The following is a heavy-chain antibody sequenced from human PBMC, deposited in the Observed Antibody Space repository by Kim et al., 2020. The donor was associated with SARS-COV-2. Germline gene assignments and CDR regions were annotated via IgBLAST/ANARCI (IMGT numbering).Heavy chain of an antibody. J-gene: IGHJ6*02. Sequence: TPSLKRRVTISVDTSKNQFSLQLSSVTAADTAVYYCARGYGSGSPYGMDVWGQGTTVTVSS. CDR3: ARGYGSGSPYGMDV. D-gene: IGHD3-10*01. V-gene: IGHV4-31*02.